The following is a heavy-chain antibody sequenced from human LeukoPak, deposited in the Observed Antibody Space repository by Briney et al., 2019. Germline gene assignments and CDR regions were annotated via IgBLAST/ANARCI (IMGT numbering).Heavy chain of an antibody. D-gene: IGHD3-10*01. CDR1: GGSISLYF. CDR3: ARDQGYGSGSYGAFDI. Sequence: SETLSLTCTVSGGSISLYFWSWIRQPAGEGLEWIGRIYSSGSTNYNPSHKSRVTMSVDTSKNQFSLRLSSVTAADTAVYYCARDQGYGSGSYGAFDIWGQGTMVTVSS. CDR2: IYSSGST. J-gene: IGHJ3*02. V-gene: IGHV4-4*07.